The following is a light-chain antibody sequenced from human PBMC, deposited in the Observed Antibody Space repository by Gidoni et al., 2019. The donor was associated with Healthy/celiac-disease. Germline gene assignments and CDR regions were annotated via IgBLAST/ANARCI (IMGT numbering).Light chain of an antibody. CDR2: KAS. J-gene: IGKJ2*01. CDR3: QQYNSYSYT. CDR1: QSISSW. V-gene: IGKV1-5*03. Sequence: DIQMTQSPSTLSASVGDRVTIPCRASQSISSWLAWYQQKPGKASNDLIYKASSLESGVPSRFSGSGSGTEFTLTISSLQPDDFATYYCQQYNSYSYTFGQGTKLEIK.